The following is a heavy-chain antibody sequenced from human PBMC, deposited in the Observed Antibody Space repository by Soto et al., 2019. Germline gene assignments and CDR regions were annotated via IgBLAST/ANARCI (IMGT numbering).Heavy chain of an antibody. CDR2: INHSGST. CDR3: ARSVGVVPAAALLSCYYYGMDV. D-gene: IGHD2-2*01. J-gene: IGHJ6*01. Sequence: QVQLQQWGAGLLKPSETLSLTCAVYGGSFSGYHWSWIRQPPGKGLEWIGEINHSGSTNYNPSLKSRVPTSVHTSKNQFSLKLRSVAAADAAVYYCARSVGVVPAAALLSCYYYGMDVWGQGTKVTV. CDR1: GGSFSGYH. V-gene: IGHV4-34*01.